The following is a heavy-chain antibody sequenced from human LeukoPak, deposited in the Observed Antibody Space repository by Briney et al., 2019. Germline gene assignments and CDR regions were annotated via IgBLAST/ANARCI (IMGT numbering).Heavy chain of an antibody. CDR3: ARAAYCGGDCYLFDY. J-gene: IGHJ4*02. V-gene: IGHV4-39*01. CDR2: IYYSGST. CDR1: SDSICSSNQY. Sequence: PSETLSLTCTGSSDSICSSNQYWGWIRQPPGKGLEWIGSIYYSGSTYYNSSLKSRVTISVDTSKNQFSLKLSSLTAADTAVYYCARAAYCGGDCYLFDYWGQGTLVTVFS. D-gene: IGHD2-21*02.